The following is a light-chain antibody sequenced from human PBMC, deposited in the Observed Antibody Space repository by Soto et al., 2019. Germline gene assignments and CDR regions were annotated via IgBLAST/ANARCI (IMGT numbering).Light chain of an antibody. V-gene: IGLV2-14*03. CDR3: SSYTTSTSYA. Sequence: QSALTQPASVSGSPGQSITVSCTGTSSDIGRYNYVSWYQQHPGKAPKLMIYDVNKRPSGVSNRFSGSKSANTASLTISGLQAEDEADYYCSSYTTSTSYAFGTGTRLTVL. J-gene: IGLJ1*01. CDR2: DVN. CDR1: SSDIGRYNY.